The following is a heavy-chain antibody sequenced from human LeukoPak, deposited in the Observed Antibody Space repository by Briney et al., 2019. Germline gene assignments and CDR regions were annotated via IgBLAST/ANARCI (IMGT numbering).Heavy chain of an antibody. Sequence: SETLSLTCAVSGGSISSYYWSWIRQPPGKGLEWIGYIYYSGSTNYNPSLKSRVRTSVDTSKKQFSLKLSSVTAADTAVYYCARAPRGVVVKSDAFDIWGQGTMVTVSS. CDR2: IYYSGST. CDR3: ARAPRGVVVKSDAFDI. V-gene: IGHV4-59*01. CDR1: GGSISSYY. D-gene: IGHD2-15*01. J-gene: IGHJ3*02.